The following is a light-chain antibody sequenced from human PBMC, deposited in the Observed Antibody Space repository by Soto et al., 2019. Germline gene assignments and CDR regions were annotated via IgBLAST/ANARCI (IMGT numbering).Light chain of an antibody. J-gene: IGLJ1*01. CDR3: QSYDSSLSAYV. V-gene: IGLV1-47*02. CDR2: SNN. CDR1: NSNIGRND. Sequence: QSVLTQPPSASGTPGQRVSISCSGGNSNIGRNDVSWYQQLPGTAPKRLIFSNNQRPSGVSDRFSGSKSGTSASLAISGLRSEDEADYYYQSYDSSLSAYVFGTGTKVTVL.